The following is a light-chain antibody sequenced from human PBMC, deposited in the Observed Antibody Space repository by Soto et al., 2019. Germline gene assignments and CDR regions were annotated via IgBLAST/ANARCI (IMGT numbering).Light chain of an antibody. CDR3: HQYNDWPFT. CDR2: GAS. Sequence: EIVMTQSPATLSVSPGERATLSCRASQSVRTNLAWYQQTPGQAPRLLIYGASTRATDIPARFSGGGSGTESTLTISSLQSEDFVVYFCHQYNDWPFTFGPGTKVDFK. J-gene: IGKJ3*01. CDR1: QSVRTN. V-gene: IGKV3-15*01.